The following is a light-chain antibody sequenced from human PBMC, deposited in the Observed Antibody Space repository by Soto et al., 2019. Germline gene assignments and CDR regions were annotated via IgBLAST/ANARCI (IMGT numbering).Light chain of an antibody. CDR2: GAS. Sequence: EIVLTQSPGTLSLSPGERATLSCRASQSVSSSYLAWYQDKPGQAPRLLIYGASSRATGIPDRFSGSRSGTDFTLTISRLEPEDCVVYYCQQYGSSPHNFGQGTKLAIK. CDR3: QQYGSSPHN. V-gene: IGKV3-20*01. CDR1: QSVSSSY. J-gene: IGKJ2*01.